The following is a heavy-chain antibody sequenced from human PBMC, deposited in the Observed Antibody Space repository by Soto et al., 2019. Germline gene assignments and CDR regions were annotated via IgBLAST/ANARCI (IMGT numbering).Heavy chain of an antibody. CDR3: ARPHVIDIVVPPDY. V-gene: IGHV3-30*04. CDR2: ISYDGSNK. D-gene: IGHD2-15*01. CDR1: GFTFSTYA. Sequence: PXVSLRLSGAASGFTFSTYAMHWVRQAPGKGLEWVAVISYDGSNKHYADSVKGRFTISRDDSKNTLYLQMNSLRAEDTAVYYCARPHVIDIVVPPDYWGQGTLVTGSS. J-gene: IGHJ4*02.